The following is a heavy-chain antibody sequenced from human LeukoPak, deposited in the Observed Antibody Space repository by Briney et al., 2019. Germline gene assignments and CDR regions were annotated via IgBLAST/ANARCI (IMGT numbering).Heavy chain of an antibody. Sequence: SGTLSLTCTVSGGSISSYYWSWIRQPPGKGLEWIGYIYYSGSTNYNPSLKSRVTISVDTSKNQFSLKLSSVTAADTAVYYCARGLAPETYYDYVWGSYLNFDYWGQGTLVTVSS. CDR2: IYYSGST. CDR1: GGSISSYY. D-gene: IGHD3-16*02. V-gene: IGHV4-59*01. J-gene: IGHJ4*02. CDR3: ARGLAPETYYDYVWGSYLNFDY.